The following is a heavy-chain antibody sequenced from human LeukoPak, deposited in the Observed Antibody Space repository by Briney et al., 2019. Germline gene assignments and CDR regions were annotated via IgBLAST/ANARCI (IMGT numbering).Heavy chain of an antibody. J-gene: IGHJ4*02. CDR1: GFTFSSYS. Sequence: GGSLRLSCAASGFTFSSYSMKWVRHAPGKGLEWVSFISSSTSYIYYADSVKGRFTISRDNAKNSLYLQMNSLRAEDTAVYYCARGLGSYQSDYWGQGTLVTVSS. V-gene: IGHV3-21*01. CDR3: ARGLGSYQSDY. D-gene: IGHD1-26*01. CDR2: ISSSTSYI.